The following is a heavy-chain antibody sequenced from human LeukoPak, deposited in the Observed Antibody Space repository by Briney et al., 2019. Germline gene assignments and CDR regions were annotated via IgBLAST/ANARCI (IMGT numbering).Heavy chain of an antibody. D-gene: IGHD4-17*01. Sequence: QPGGSLRLSCAASGFTFSSYAMAWVRQAPGKGLEWVSSISTTGGSTYYADSVKGRFTISRDNSKNTLYLQMNSLRAEDTAVYYCAKLNGDYTYYYYGMDVWGQGTTVTVSS. J-gene: IGHJ6*02. V-gene: IGHV3-23*01. CDR1: GFTFSSYA. CDR3: AKLNGDYTYYYYGMDV. CDR2: ISTTGGST.